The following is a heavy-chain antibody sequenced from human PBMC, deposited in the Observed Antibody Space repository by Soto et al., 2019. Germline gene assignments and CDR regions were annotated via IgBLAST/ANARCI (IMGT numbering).Heavy chain of an antibody. J-gene: IGHJ5*02. Sequence: QVQLVQSGAEVKKPGSSVKLSCKASGGIFNSYGFAWVRQAPGQGPEWMGGIVPLFGTADYAQKFKGRGTITADTSTTTLYMELTSLTSEDTAVYFCARDRAVDICVITGNWFDPWGQGTQVTVSS. CDR1: GGIFNSYG. D-gene: IGHD5-12*01. CDR3: ARDRAVDICVITGNWFDP. CDR2: IVPLFGTA. V-gene: IGHV1-69*06.